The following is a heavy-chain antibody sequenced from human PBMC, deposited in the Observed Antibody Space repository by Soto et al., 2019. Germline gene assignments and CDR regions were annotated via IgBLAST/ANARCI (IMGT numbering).Heavy chain of an antibody. V-gene: IGHV4-39*01. J-gene: IGHJ4*02. D-gene: IGHD3-10*01. CDR1: GDSIRSTNYY. Sequence: SETLSLTCTVSGDSIRSTNYYWGWIRQPPGKGLEWNGSVYYTGNTYYNPSLNSRVTISVDTSKTQFSLKLSSVTAADTAVYFCARLFFGELYYWGQEILVTAPQ. CDR3: ARLFFGELYY. CDR2: VYYTGNT.